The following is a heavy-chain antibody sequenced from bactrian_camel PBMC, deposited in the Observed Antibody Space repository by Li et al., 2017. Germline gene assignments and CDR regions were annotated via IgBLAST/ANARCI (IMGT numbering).Heavy chain of an antibody. CDR1: DDTFSGHC. V-gene: IGHV3S1*01. CDR2: ISAGGYGRPTP. J-gene: IGHJ4*01. D-gene: IGHD2*01. CDR3: TTGDKWYPW. Sequence: HVQLVESGGGSVQVGGSLTISCEASDDTFSGHCMCWFRQANGKQREGVAVISAGGYGRPTPTYSDSVKGRFTISRDNAEITVYLQMDSLKSEDMALYFCTTGDKWYPWWGQGTQVTVS.